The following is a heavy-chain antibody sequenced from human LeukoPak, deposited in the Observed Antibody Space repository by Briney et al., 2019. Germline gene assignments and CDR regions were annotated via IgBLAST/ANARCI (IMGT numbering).Heavy chain of an antibody. D-gene: IGHD3-10*01. CDR3: ARVMVYYYGSGGNWFDP. CDR1: GYTFTSYT. J-gene: IGHJ5*02. Sequence: GASVKVSCKASGYTFTSYTINWVRQATGQGREWMGWMNPNSANTGYAQKFQGRVTMTRNTSISTAYMALSSLRSEDTAVYYCARVMVYYYGSGGNWFDPWGQGTLVTVSS. V-gene: IGHV1-8*01. CDR2: MNPNSANT.